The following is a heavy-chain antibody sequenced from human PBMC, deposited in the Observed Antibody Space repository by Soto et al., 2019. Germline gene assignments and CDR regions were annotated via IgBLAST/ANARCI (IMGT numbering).Heavy chain of an antibody. CDR3: ARGGVSTRTFDY. CDR2: IYTNENT. V-gene: IGHV4-4*07. D-gene: IGHD3-3*01. Sequence: SETLSLTCTVSGGSISGYFWNWIRQPAGKGLEWIGHIYTNENTNYNPSLKSRVTMSVDTSKNQFSLKLSSVTAADTAVYYCARGGVSTRTFDYWGQGTPVTVSS. CDR1: GGSISGYF. J-gene: IGHJ4*02.